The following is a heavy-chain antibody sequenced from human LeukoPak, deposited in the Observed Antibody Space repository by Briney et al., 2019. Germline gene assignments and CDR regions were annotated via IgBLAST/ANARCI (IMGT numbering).Heavy chain of an antibody. V-gene: IGHV4-34*10. J-gene: IGHJ6*02. CDR3: ARYDSSGYYFYGMDV. Sequence: PSETLSLTCAVYGGSFSGYYWSWIRQPPGEALEWIGSIYFTGSTYYNPSLTSRLMMSVDTSKNQFALKLSSVTAADTAMYYCARYDSSGYYFYGMDVWGQGTTVTVSS. CDR2: IYFTGST. D-gene: IGHD3-22*01. CDR1: GGSFSGYY.